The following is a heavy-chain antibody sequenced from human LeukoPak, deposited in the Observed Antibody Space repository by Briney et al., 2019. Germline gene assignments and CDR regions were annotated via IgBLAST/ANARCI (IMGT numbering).Heavy chain of an antibody. J-gene: IGHJ4*02. CDR3: ARDLTGPYDH. V-gene: IGHV3-74*01. CDR1: GFTVSRYW. D-gene: IGHD3-22*01. Sequence: PGGSLRLFCAASGFTVSRYWMHWVRQAPGKGLVWVARINVEGNYIDYAESVKGRFTISRDSAKNTLYLQMNSVRAEDTAVYSCARDLTGPYDHWGQGTLVTVSS. CDR2: INVEGNYI.